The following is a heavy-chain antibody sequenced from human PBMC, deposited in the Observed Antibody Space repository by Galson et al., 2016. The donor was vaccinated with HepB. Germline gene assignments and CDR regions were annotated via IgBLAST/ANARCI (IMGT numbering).Heavy chain of an antibody. J-gene: IGHJ4*02. D-gene: IGHD3-16*01. Sequence: SQRLSCAASGFIFSVYNMNWARQAPGKGLEWIAWITSSSDTMYYADSVKVRFTISRDNAKNSLYLEMNSLRDEDTAVYYCARDDYFRLGYWGQGTLVTVSS. CDR1: GFIFSVYN. V-gene: IGHV3-48*02. CDR2: ITSSSDTM. CDR3: ARDDYFRLGY.